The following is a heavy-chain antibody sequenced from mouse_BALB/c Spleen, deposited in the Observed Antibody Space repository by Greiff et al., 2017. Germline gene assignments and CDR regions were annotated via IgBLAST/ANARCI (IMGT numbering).Heavy chain of an antibody. CDR3: ARSGGMIFYYAMDY. V-gene: IGHV3-2*02. CDR1: GYSITSDYA. D-gene: IGHD2-3*01. CDR2: ISYSGST. J-gene: IGHJ4*01. Sequence: EVQLQESGPGLVKPSQSLSLTCTVTGYSITSDYAWNWIRQFPGNKLEWMGYISYSGSTSYNPSLKSRISITRDTSKNQFFLQLNSVTTEDTATYYCARSGGMIFYYAMDYWGQGTSVTVSS.